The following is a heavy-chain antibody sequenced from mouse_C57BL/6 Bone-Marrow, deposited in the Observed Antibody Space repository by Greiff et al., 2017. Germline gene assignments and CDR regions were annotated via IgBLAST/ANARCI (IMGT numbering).Heavy chain of an antibody. J-gene: IGHJ4*01. CDR2: ISSGGDYI. Sequence: DVHLVESGEGLVKPGGSLKLSCAASGFTFSSYAMSWVRQTPEKGLEWVAYISSGGDYIYYADTVKGRFTISRDNARNTLYLQMSSLKSEDTAMYYSVTTVVDYAMDYWGQGTSVTVSA. V-gene: IGHV5-9-1*02. CDR3: VTTVVDYAMDY. D-gene: IGHD1-1*01. CDR1: GFTFSSYA.